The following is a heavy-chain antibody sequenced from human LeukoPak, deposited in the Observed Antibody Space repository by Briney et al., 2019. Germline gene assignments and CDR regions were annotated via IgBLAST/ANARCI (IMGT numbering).Heavy chain of an antibody. J-gene: IGHJ3*02. V-gene: IGHV3-21*01. CDR1: RFTFSSYT. CDR2: IDPSSTYI. D-gene: IGHD3-9*01. CDR3: ARADWADAFDI. Sequence: GGSLRLSCSASRFTFSSYTMNWVRQAPGKGLEWVSSIDPSSTYIYYADSVKGRFTISRDNAKNSLYLQMNSLRAEDTAVYYCARADWADAFDIWGQGTMVTVSS.